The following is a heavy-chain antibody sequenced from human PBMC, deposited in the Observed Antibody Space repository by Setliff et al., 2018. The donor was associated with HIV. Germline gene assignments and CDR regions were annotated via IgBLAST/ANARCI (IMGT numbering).Heavy chain of an antibody. D-gene: IGHD6-13*01. Sequence: TLSLTCAVSGYSISSGYYWGWIRQPPGKGLEWIGSIYHSGSTYYNPSLKSRVTISVDTSKNQFSLKLSSVTAADTAVYYCARSQGSATYYYYYYMDVWGKGTTVTVSS. CDR3: ARSQGSATYYYYYYMDV. J-gene: IGHJ6*03. V-gene: IGHV4-38-2*01. CDR2: IYHSGST. CDR1: GYSISSGYY.